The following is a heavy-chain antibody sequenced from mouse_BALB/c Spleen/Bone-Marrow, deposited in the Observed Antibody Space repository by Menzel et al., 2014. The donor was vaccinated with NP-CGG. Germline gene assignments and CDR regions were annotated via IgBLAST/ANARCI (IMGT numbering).Heavy chain of an antibody. CDR2: IYPGDGDT. CDR1: GCVFSTYW. J-gene: IGHJ2*01. Sequence: VQLQQSGAELVRPGSSVKISCESSGCVFSTYWINWVKQRPGQGLEWIGQIYPGDGDTDYNGKFKDKATLTADKSSNTAYMQLSSLTSEDSAVYLCARGGISVDYWGQGTTLTVSS. CDR3: ARGGISVDY. V-gene: IGHV1-80*01.